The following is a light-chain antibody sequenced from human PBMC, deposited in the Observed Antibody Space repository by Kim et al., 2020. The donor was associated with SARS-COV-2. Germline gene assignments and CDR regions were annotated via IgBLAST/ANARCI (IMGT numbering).Light chain of an antibody. CDR1: QRVDNNF. V-gene: IGKV3-20*01. Sequence: EIVLTQSPGTLSLSPGERATLACRASQRVDNNFLAWYQQKPGQAPRLLIYDASSRATGIPDRFSGSGSGIDFTLTISRLEPEDLAVYHCQQYGSSPKTFGQGTKVDIK. CDR2: DAS. CDR3: QQYGSSPKT. J-gene: IGKJ1*01.